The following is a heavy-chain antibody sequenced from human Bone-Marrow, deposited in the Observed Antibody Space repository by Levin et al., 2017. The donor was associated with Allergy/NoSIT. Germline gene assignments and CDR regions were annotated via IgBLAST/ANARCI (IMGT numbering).Heavy chain of an antibody. CDR2: ISSSWNSI. V-gene: IGHV3-48*02. D-gene: IGHD3-9*01. J-gene: IGHJ4*02. Sequence: GASVKVSCVASGFTFRYYSVGWVRQAPGKGIEWVSHISSSWNSIHYADSVKGRFTISRDNDENSLYLEMNSLRDEGTAVYYWAGAYDILTGFDLRTYFFDSWGQGTLVTVSS. CDR1: GFTFRYYS. CDR3: AGAYDILTGFDLRTYFFDS.